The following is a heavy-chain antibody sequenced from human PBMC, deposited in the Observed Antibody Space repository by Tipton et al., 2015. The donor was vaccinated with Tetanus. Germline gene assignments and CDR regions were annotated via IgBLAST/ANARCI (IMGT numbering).Heavy chain of an antibody. Sequence: SLRLSCAASGFTFSSYAMSWVRQAPGKGLESVSAISGSGGRTYYADSVKGRFTISRDNSKNTLYLQMNSLRAEDTAVYYCAKNSADADYYYYGMDVWGQGTTVTVSS. J-gene: IGHJ6*02. CDR1: GFTFSSYA. V-gene: IGHV3-23*01. CDR3: AKNSADADYYYYGMDV. D-gene: IGHD2-15*01. CDR2: ISGSGGRT.